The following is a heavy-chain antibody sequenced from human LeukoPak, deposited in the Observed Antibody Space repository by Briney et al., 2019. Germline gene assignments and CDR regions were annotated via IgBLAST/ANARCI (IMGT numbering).Heavy chain of an antibody. CDR3: ARDNYYDSSGYFSGVDY. V-gene: IGHV1-2*02. Sequence: GASVKVSCKASGYTFTGYYMHWVRQAPGQGLEWMGWINPNSGGTNYAQKFQGRVTMTRDTSISTAYMELSRLRSDDTAVYYCARDNYYDSSGYFSGVDYWGQGTLVTVSS. CDR2: INPNSGGT. D-gene: IGHD3-22*01. CDR1: GYTFTGYY. J-gene: IGHJ4*02.